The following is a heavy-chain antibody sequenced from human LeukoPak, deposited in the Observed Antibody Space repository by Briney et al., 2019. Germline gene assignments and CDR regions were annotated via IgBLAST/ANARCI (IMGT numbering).Heavy chain of an antibody. V-gene: IGHV3-7*01. CDR3: AREIWPTVTTPGWTYFDY. J-gene: IGHJ4*02. Sequence: PGGSLRLSCAASGFTFSSYWMRWVRQAPGKGLEWVAHIKKDGSEKYYVDSVKGRFTISRDNAKNSLYLQMNSLRAEDTAVYYCAREIWPTVTTPGWTYFDYWGQGALVTVSS. D-gene: IGHD4-17*01. CDR2: IKKDGSEK. CDR1: GFTFSSYW.